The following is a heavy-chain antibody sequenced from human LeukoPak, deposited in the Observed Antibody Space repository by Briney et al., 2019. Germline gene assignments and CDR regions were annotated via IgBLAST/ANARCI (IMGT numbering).Heavy chain of an antibody. J-gene: IGHJ4*02. D-gene: IGHD5-18*01. Sequence: SETLSLTCTVSAGSIRSYYWYWIRQSAGKGLEWIGRIYASGTTNYNPALKSRVTMSLDTSKNQLSLSLSSVTAADSAVYYCASDDDGLGYADYWGQGTLVTVSP. CDR2: IYASGTT. CDR1: AGSIRSYY. CDR3: ASDDDGLGYADY. V-gene: IGHV4-4*07.